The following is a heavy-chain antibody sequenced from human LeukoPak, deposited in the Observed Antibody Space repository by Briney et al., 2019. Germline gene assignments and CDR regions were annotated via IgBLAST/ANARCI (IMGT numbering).Heavy chain of an antibody. J-gene: IGHJ2*01. D-gene: IGHD1-26*01. Sequence: GGSLRLSCAASGFTFSSYAMSWVRQAPGKGLEWVSAISGSGGSTYYADSVKGRFTISRDSSKNTLLLQMNTLRAEDTAIYYCAKDRTVGASYWYFDLWGRGTLVTVSS. CDR3: AKDRTVGASYWYFDL. CDR1: GFTFSSYA. V-gene: IGHV3-23*01. CDR2: ISGSGGST.